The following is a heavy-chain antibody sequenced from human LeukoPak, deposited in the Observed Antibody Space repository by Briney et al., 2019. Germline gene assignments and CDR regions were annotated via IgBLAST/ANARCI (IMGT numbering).Heavy chain of an antibody. CDR3: ARGLHRVVVDY. CDR1: GGSFSGYY. D-gene: IGHD2-21*01. V-gene: IGHV4-34*01. J-gene: IGHJ4*02. CDR2: INHSGST. Sequence: SETLSLTCAVYGGSFSGYYWSWIRQPPGKGLEWIGEINHSGSTNYNPSLKSRVTISVDTSKNQFSLKLSSVTAADTAVYYCARGLHRVVVDYWGQGTLVTVSS.